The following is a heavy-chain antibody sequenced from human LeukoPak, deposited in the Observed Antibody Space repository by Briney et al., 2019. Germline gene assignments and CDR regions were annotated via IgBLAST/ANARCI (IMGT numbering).Heavy chain of an antibody. CDR3: ARRRYDASGYYPSRGRYFDY. J-gene: IGHJ4*02. CDR1: GGSFSGYY. Sequence: PSETLSLTCAVYGGSFSGYYWSWVRQPPEKGLEWIGEINHSGSTNYNPSLKSRVTISVDTSKNQLSLELTSVTAADTAVYYCARRRYDASGYYPSRGRYFDYWGQGTLVTVSS. D-gene: IGHD3-22*01. CDR2: INHSGST. V-gene: IGHV4-34*01.